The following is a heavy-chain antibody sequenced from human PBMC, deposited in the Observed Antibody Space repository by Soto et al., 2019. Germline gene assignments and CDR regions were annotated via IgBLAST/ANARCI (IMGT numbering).Heavy chain of an antibody. CDR1: GFTFSNAW. CDR3: TTTEMNDSSGYYARYYYYGMDV. D-gene: IGHD3-22*01. CDR2: IKSKTDGGTT. Sequence: PGGSLRLSCAASGFTFSNAWMSWVRQAPGKGLEWVGRIKSKTDGGTTDYAAPVKGRFTISRDDSKNTLYLQMNSLKTEDTAVYYCTTTEMNDSSGYYARYYYYGMDVWGQGTTVTVSS. J-gene: IGHJ6*02. V-gene: IGHV3-15*01.